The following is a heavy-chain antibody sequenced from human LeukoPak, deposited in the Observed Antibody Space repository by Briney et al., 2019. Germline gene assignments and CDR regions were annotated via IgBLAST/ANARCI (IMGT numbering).Heavy chain of an antibody. D-gene: IGHD6-19*01. CDR3: AKDGHSSGWYNFDY. CDR1: GFTFSSYG. Sequence: GGSLRLSCAASGFTFSSYGMHWVRQAPGKGLEWVAVILYDGSNKYYADSVKGRFTISRDNSKNTLYLQMNSLGAEDTAVYYCAKDGHSSGWYNFDYWGQGTLVTVSS. V-gene: IGHV3-30*18. CDR2: ILYDGSNK. J-gene: IGHJ4*02.